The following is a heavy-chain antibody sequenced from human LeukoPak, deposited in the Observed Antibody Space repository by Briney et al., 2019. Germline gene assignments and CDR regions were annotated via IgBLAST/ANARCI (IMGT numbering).Heavy chain of an antibody. CDR1: GGSISSYY. V-gene: IGHV4-59*01. D-gene: IGHD1-26*01. Sequence: PSETLSLTCTVSGGSISSYYWSWIWQPPGKGLEWIGYIYYSGSTNYNPSLKSRVTISVDTSKNQFSLKLSSVTAADTAVYYCARGDMYYFDYWGQGTLVTVSS. J-gene: IGHJ4*02. CDR3: ARGDMYYFDY. CDR2: IYYSGST.